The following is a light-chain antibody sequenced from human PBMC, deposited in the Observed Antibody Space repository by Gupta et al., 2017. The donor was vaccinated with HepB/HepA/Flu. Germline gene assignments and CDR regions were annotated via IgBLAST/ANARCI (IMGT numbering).Light chain of an antibody. J-gene: IGKJ4*01. CDR3: QHDNSAPLT. CDR2: SAS. Sequence: SVGDRVTITCRASQAIRNYLAWYQQRPGKVPKLLIYSASTLHSGVPSRFSGSGSGTDFTLSISALQPEDVATFYCQHDNSAPLTFGRGTKVEIK. CDR1: QAIRNY. V-gene: IGKV1-27*01.